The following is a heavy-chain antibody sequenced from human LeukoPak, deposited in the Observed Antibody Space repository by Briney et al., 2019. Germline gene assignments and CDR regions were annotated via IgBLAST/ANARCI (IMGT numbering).Heavy chain of an antibody. CDR2: ISCEGANK. D-gene: IGHD4-17*01. V-gene: IGHV3-30*18. Sequence: GGSLRLSCAAYGFTFNYNGMNWVRQAPGKGLEGVAFISCEGANKYYTESVRGGFTISRDNSKNTLYLQMNSLRHEDTAVYYCAKDWGGDYGDYAWDYWGQGTLVTVSS. CDR3: AKDWGGDYGDYAWDY. J-gene: IGHJ4*02. CDR1: GFTFNYNG.